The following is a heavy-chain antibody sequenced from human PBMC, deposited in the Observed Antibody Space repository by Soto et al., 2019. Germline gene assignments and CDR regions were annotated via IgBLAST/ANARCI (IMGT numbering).Heavy chain of an antibody. J-gene: IGHJ6*02. V-gene: IGHV3-21*03. D-gene: IGHD2-21*01. CDR2: ISSRSDI. CDR3: IYRRASWDYHGLDV. CDR1: GFTFSTYS. Sequence: GGSLRLSCVGSGFTFSTYSINWVRQAPGKGLEWVSSISSRSDIYYADSVKGRFTITKDTSKNQVILTMTNVDPVDTATYYCIYRRASWDYHGLDVWGQGTPVTVSS.